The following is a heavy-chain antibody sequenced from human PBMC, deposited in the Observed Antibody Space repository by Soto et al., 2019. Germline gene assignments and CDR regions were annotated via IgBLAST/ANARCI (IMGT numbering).Heavy chain of an antibody. CDR2: IFYSGST. CDR1: GGSISTTIYY. Sequence: SETLSLTCAVSGGSISTTIYYWGWIRQPPGKGLEWIGNIFYSGSTSYNPSLKSRVTISVDTSRNQFSLKLTSVTAADTAVYYCARSRRDGSKDFDYWGQGTLVTVSS. D-gene: IGHD5-12*01. CDR3: ARSRRDGSKDFDY. V-gene: IGHV4-39*01. J-gene: IGHJ4*02.